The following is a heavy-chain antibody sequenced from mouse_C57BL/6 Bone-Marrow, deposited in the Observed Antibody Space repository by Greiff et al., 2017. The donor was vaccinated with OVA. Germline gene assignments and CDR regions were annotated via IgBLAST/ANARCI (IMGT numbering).Heavy chain of an antibody. CDR2: IDPANGDT. CDR1: GFNIKADY. D-gene: IGHD2-1*01. Sequence: EVQLQQSGAELVRPGASVKLSCTASGFNIKADYMHWVKQRPEQGLEWIGWIDPANGDTESASKFQGKAPIPADTPSNTAYLQLSSLTSEDTAVYYCTSYGNFDYWGQGTTLTVSS. J-gene: IGHJ2*01. CDR3: TSYGNFDY. V-gene: IGHV14-4*01.